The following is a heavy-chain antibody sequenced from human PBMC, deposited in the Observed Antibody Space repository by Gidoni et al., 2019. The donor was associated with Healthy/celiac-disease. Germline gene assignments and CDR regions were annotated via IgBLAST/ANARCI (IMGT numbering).Heavy chain of an antibody. J-gene: IGHJ4*02. CDR2: IYPGDSDT. Sequence: EVQLVQSGAEVNKPGESLKISCKGSGYIFTSYWIGWGRQMPGKGLVWMGIIYPGDSDTRYSPSFQGQVTISADKSISTAYLQWSSLKASDTAMYYCARQGLGYCSGGSCYSDYWGQGTLVTVSS. CDR3: ARQGLGYCSGGSCYSDY. D-gene: IGHD2-15*01. V-gene: IGHV5-51*01. CDR1: GYIFTSYW.